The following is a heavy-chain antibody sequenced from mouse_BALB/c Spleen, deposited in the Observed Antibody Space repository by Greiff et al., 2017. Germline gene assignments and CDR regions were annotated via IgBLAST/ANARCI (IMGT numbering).Heavy chain of an antibody. J-gene: IGHJ3*01. CDR1: GFTFSSFG. V-gene: IGHV5-17*02. CDR2: ISSGSSTI. Sequence: EVKLMESGGGLVQPGGSLKLSCAASGFTFSSFGMHWVRQAPEKGLEWVAYISSGSSTIYYADTVKGRFTISRDNPKNTLFLQMTSLRSEDTAMYYCARWGYGNYDAYWGQGTLVTVSA. D-gene: IGHD2-10*02. CDR3: ARWGYGNYDAY.